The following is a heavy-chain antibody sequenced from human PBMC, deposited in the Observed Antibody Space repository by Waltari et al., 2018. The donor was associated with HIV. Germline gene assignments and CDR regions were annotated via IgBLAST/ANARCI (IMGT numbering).Heavy chain of an antibody. CDR2: INPKSGGR. V-gene: IGHV1-2*02. CDR1: GYTVTDYY. J-gene: IGHJ5*02. CDR3: ARRSWDL. Sequence: QVQLVQSGAEVKKPGDSVKVFCKASGYTVTDYYVHWVRQAPGQRLEWMGWINPKSGGRKFAQKFQGRVTMTWDTSITTAYMELHRLRSDDTAVYYCARRSWDLWGQGTLLTVSS.